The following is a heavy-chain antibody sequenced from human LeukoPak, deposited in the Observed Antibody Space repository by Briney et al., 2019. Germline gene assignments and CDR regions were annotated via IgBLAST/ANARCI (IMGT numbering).Heavy chain of an antibody. V-gene: IGHV3-30-3*01. Sequence: GGSLRLSCGASGFTFSSYAMHWVRQAPGKGLEWVAVISHDGSNKYYADSVKGRFTISRDNSKNTLYLQMNSLRAEDTAVYYCARDLSLNYDILTAYGMDVWGQGTTVTVSS. CDR2: ISHDGSNK. CDR3: ARDLSLNYDILTAYGMDV. CDR1: GFTFSSYA. J-gene: IGHJ6*02. D-gene: IGHD3-9*01.